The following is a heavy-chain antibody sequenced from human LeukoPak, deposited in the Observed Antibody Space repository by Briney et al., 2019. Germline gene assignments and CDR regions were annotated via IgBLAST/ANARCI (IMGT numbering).Heavy chain of an antibody. CDR1: GSTLSSYT. Sequence: GGSLRLSCAASGSTLSSYTMNWVRQAPGKGLEWVSYISSSSTTIDYADSVKGRFTISRDNAKNSLYLQMNSLRAEDTAVYYCARAGSNIVVVPNWFDPWGQGTLVTVSS. J-gene: IGHJ5*02. CDR2: ISSSSTTI. CDR3: ARAGSNIVVVPNWFDP. V-gene: IGHV3-48*01. D-gene: IGHD2-2*01.